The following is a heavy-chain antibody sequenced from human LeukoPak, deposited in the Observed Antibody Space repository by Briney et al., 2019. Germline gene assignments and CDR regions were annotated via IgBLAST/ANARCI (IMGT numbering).Heavy chain of an antibody. CDR2: IYSGGST. D-gene: IGHD2-15*01. J-gene: IGHJ1*01. CDR3: ASDSYSPEYFQH. Sequence: GGSLRLSCAASGFSVSNNYMSWVRQAPGKGLEWVSVIYSGGSTFYAGSVKGRFSISRDNSKNTLYLQMNSLRAEDTAVYYCASDSYSPEYFQHWGQGTLVTVSS. CDR1: GFSVSNNY. V-gene: IGHV3-66*01.